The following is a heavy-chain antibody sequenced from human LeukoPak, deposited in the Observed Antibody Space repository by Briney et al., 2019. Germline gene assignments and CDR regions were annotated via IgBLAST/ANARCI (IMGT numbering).Heavy chain of an antibody. CDR2: ISSSSSYI. J-gene: IGHJ6*03. V-gene: IGHV3-21*01. D-gene: IGHD3-9*01. Sequence: GGSLRLSCAASGFTFSSYSMNWVRQAPGKGLEWVSSISSSSSYIYYADSVKGRFTISRDNAKNSLYLQMNSLRAEDTAVYYCARSGRPTYYDILTGYYEDYYYYYYMDVWGKGTTVTVSS. CDR1: GFTFSSYS. CDR3: ARSGRPTYYDILTGYYEDYYYYYYMDV.